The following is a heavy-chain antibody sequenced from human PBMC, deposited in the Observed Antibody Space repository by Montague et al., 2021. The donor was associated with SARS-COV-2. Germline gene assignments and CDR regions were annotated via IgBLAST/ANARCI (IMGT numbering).Heavy chain of an antibody. V-gene: IGHV3-21*01. J-gene: IGHJ4*02. CDR3: ARDGRHY. D-gene: IGHD2-15*01. Sequence: SRRISCAASGFTFSSYSMNWVRQAPGKGLEWVSSISSSSSYIYYADSVKGRFTISRDNAKNSLYLQMNSLRAEDTAVYYCARDGRHYWGQGTLVTVSS. CDR2: ISSSSSYI. CDR1: GFTFSSYS.